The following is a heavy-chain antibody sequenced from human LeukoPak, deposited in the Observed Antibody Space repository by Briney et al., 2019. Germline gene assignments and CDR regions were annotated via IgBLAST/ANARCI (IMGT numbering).Heavy chain of an antibody. CDR1: GYTFTSYG. CDR3: ARGAAWRYCRGGRCFAPGY. J-gene: IGHJ4*02. V-gene: IGHV1-18*01. Sequence: GASVKVSCKASGYTFTSYGISWVRQAPGQGLEWMGWISAYNGNTNYAQKLQGRVTMTTDTSTSTAYMELRSLRSDDTAVYYCARGAAWRYCRGGRCFAPGYWGQGTLVTVSS. D-gene: IGHD2-15*01. CDR2: ISAYNGNT.